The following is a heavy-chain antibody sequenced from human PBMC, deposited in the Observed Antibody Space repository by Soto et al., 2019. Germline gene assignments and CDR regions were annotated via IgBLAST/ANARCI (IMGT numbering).Heavy chain of an antibody. J-gene: IGHJ4*02. CDR3: ARAYYYELLDY. Sequence: ASETLSLTCAVSGYSISSGYYWGWIRQPPGKGLEWIGSIYHSGSTYYNPSLKSRVTISGDTSKNQFSLKLSSVTAADTAVYYCARAYYYELLDYWGQGTLVTVS. CDR2: IYHSGST. D-gene: IGHD3-22*01. V-gene: IGHV4-38-2*01. CDR1: GYSISSGYY.